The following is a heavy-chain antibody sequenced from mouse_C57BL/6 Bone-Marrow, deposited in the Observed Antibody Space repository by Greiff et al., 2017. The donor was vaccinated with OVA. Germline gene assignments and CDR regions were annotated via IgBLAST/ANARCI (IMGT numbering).Heavy chain of an antibody. D-gene: IGHD2-1*01. CDR2: INTNYGTT. V-gene: IGHV1-39*01. J-gene: IGHJ4*01. Sequence: EVQLQQSGPELVKPGASVKISCKASGYSFTDYNMNWVKQSNGKSLEWIGVINTNYGTTSYNQKLKGKATLTVDQSSSTAYMQLNSLTSEDSAVYYCVSLYYCNPDAMDYWGKGTSVTVSS. CDR1: GYSFTDYN. CDR3: VSLYYCNPDAMDY.